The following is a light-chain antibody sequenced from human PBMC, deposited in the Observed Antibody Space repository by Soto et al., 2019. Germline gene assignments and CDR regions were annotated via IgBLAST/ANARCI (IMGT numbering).Light chain of an antibody. CDR2: DVS. CDR3: RSYTGSSTYVV. Sequence: QSVLTQPASVSGSPGQSITISCTGTSSDVGGYNYVSWYQQHPGKDPKLMIYDVSNRPSGVSNRFSGSKSANTASLTISGLQAEDEGDYYCRSYTGSSTYVVFGGGTKLTVL. CDR1: SSDVGGYNY. J-gene: IGLJ2*01. V-gene: IGLV2-14*01.